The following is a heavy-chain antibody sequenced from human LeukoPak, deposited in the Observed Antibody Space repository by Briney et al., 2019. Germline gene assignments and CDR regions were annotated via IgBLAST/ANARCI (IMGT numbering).Heavy chain of an antibody. CDR1: GGIISGYY. CDR2: IYSSGTT. V-gene: IGHV4-4*09. J-gene: IGHJ5*02. Sequence: SETLSLTCTVSGGIISGYYWSWIRQPPGKGLEWIGSIYSSGTTNYNPSLKSRVTISLDTSKNQFSLELSSVTAADTAVYYCARHYGSGSHNWFDPWGQGTLATVSS. D-gene: IGHD3-10*01. CDR3: ARHYGSGSHNWFDP.